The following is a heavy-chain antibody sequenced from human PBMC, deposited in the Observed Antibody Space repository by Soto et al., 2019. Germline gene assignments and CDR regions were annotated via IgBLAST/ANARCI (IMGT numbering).Heavy chain of an antibody. CDR1: GFTFSSYG. CDR2: IWYDGSNK. D-gene: IGHD2-2*01. V-gene: IGHV3-33*01. CDR3: AGSYCSSTSCYWAGDY. Sequence: QVQLVESGGGVVQPGRSLRLSCAASGFTFSSYGMHWVRQAPGKGLEWVAVIWYDGSNKYYADSVKGRFTISRDNSKNTLYLQMHSLRAEDTAVYYCAGSYCSSTSCYWAGDYWGQGTLVTVSS. J-gene: IGHJ4*02.